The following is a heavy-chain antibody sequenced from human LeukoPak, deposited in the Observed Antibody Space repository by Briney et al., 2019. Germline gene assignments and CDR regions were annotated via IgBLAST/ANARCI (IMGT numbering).Heavy chain of an antibody. J-gene: IGHJ4*02. V-gene: IGHV1-18*01. D-gene: IGHD5-24*01. Sequence: ASVKVSCKASGGTFSSYAISWVRQAPGQGLEWMGWISAYNGNTNYAQKLQGRVTMTTDTSTSTAYMELRSLRSDDTAVYYCARDRRDGYSNFDYWGQGTLVTVSS. CDR1: GGTFSSYA. CDR2: ISAYNGNT. CDR3: ARDRRDGYSNFDY.